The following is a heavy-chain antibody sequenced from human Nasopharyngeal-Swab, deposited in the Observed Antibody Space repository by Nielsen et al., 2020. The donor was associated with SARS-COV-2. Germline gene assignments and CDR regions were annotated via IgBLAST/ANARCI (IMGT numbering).Heavy chain of an antibody. CDR1: GGSISSYY. CDR2: LYYSGST. Sequence: SETLSLTCTVSGGSISSYYWSWIRQPPGKGLEWIGYLYYSGSTNYNPSLKSRVTISVDTSKNQFSLKLSSVTAADTAVYYCARSRRTSYSSSYYFDYWGQGTLVTVSS. V-gene: IGHV4-59*08. CDR3: ARSRRTSYSSSYYFDY. D-gene: IGHD6-6*01. J-gene: IGHJ4*02.